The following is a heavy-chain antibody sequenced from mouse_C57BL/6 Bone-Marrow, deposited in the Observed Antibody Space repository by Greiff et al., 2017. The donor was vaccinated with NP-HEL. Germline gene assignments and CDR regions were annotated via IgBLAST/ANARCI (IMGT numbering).Heavy chain of an antibody. D-gene: IGHD2-1*01. CDR1: GYTFTSYW. CDR2: IDPSDSYT. CDR3: ARSGNFDYYAMDY. Sequence: VQLQQPGAELVMPGASVKLSCKASGYTFTSYWMHWVKQRPGQGLEWIGEIDPSDSYTNYNQKFKGKSTLTVDKSSSTAYMQLSSLTSEDSAFYYCARSGNFDYYAMDYWGQGTSVTVSS. J-gene: IGHJ4*01. V-gene: IGHV1-69*01.